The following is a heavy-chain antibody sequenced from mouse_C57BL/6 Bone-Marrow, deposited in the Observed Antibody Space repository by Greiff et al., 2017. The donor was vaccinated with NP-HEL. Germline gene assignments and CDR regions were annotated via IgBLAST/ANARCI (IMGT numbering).Heavy chain of an antibody. CDR3: ARGTTVGRYFDV. Sequence: QVQLQQPGAELVKPGASVKLSCKASGYTFTSYWMHWVKQRPGQGLEWIGMIHPNSGSTNYNEKFKSKATLTVDKSSSTAYMQLSSLTSEDSAVYYCARGTTVGRYFDVWGTGTTVTVSS. J-gene: IGHJ1*03. CDR1: GYTFTSYW. CDR2: IHPNSGST. V-gene: IGHV1-64*01. D-gene: IGHD1-1*01.